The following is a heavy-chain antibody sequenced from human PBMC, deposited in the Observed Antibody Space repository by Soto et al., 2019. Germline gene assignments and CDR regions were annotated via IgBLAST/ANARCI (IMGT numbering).Heavy chain of an antibody. Sequence: EVQLLESGGGLVQPGGSLRLSFAASGFTFSNYAMTWVRQAPGKGLECVSTISGGGDGTFYADSVKVRLTISRDNSRNTVYLQMNSLRAEDTAVYYCAKKGLGYLTTYCNTGDCHYAFDIWGQGTMVTVSS. J-gene: IGHJ3*02. CDR2: ISGGGDGT. CDR1: GFTFSNYA. D-gene: IGHD2-21*02. V-gene: IGHV3-23*01. CDR3: AKKGLGYLTTYCNTGDCHYAFDI.